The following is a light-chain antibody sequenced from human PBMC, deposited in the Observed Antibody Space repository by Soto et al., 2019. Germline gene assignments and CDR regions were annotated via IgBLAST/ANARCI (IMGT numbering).Light chain of an antibody. J-gene: IGKJ1*01. CDR1: QSVGSY. V-gene: IGKV3-15*01. Sequence: EIVLTQSPATLSLSPGERATLSCRASQSVGSYLAWYQQKPGQAPRLLIYGASTRATGIPARFSGSGSGTEFTLTISSLQSEDFAVYYCQQYNNWPQTFGQGTKVDI. CDR2: GAS. CDR3: QQYNNWPQT.